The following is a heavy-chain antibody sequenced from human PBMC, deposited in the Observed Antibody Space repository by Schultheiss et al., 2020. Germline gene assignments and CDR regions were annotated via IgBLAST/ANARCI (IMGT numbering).Heavy chain of an antibody. D-gene: IGHD2-2*01. V-gene: IGHV5-51*01. CDR2: IYPGDSDT. Sequence: VESLKISCKGSGYSFTSYWIGWVRQMPGKGLEWMGIIYPGDSDTRYSPSFQGQVTISADKSISTAYLQRSSLKASDTAMYYCASLSTARAFDYWGRGTLVTVSS. CDR1: GYSFTSYW. CDR3: ASLSTARAFDY. J-gene: IGHJ4*02.